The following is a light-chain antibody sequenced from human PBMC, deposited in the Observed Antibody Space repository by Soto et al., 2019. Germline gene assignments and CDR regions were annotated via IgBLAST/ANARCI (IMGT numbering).Light chain of an antibody. CDR3: QQRVS. CDR1: QSVSSY. V-gene: IGKV3-11*01. Sequence: EIVLTQSPATLSLSPGERATLSCRASQSVSSYLAWYQQKPGQAPRLLIYDASNRATGIPARFSCSGSGTDFILTISSLEPEDFAVYYCQQRVSFGGGTRWIS. J-gene: IGKJ4*01. CDR2: DAS.